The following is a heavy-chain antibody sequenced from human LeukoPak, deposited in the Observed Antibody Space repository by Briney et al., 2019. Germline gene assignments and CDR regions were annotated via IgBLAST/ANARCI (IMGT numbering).Heavy chain of an antibody. CDR1: GFSFSDYN. CDR2: INWNGGST. D-gene: IGHD4-23*01. CDR3: ARVYYGGNSYYYYMDV. V-gene: IGHV3-20*01. Sequence: GGSLRLSCAASGFSFSDYNMNWVRQAPGKGLEWVSGINWNGGSTGYADSVKGRFTISRDNAKNSLYLQMNSLRAEDTALYHCARVYYGGNSYYYYMDVWGKGTTVTVSS. J-gene: IGHJ6*03.